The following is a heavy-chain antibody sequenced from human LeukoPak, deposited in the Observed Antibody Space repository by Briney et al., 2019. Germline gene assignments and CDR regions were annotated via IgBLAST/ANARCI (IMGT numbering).Heavy chain of an antibody. V-gene: IGHV1-2*02. CDR1: GYTFTRYY. CDR2: INPNSGGT. CDR3: ARDQTGYDFWSGYYKYYFDY. J-gene: IGHJ4*02. Sequence: ASVKVSCKXSGYTFTRYYMHWVRQAPGQGLEWMGWINPNSGGTNYAQKFQGRVTMTRDTSISTAYMELSRLRSDDTAVYYCARDQTGYDFWSGYYKYYFDYWGQGTLVTVSS. D-gene: IGHD3-3*01.